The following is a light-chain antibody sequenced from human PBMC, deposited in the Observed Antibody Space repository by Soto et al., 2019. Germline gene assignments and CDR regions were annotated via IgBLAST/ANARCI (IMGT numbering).Light chain of an antibody. CDR3: CSYGGSFPYV. Sequence: QSGLTQPPSVSGSPGQSVTISCTGTSSDVGGYDYVSWYQQRPGKAPKLLIYDVTKRPSGVPDRFSGSKSGNTASLTISGLQAEDEADFYCCSYGGSFPYVFGTGT. J-gene: IGLJ1*01. V-gene: IGLV2-11*01. CDR2: DVT. CDR1: SSDVGGYDY.